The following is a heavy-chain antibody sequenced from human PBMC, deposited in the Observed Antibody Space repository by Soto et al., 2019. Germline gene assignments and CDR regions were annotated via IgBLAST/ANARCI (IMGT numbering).Heavy chain of an antibody. Sequence: QVQLQESGPGLVKPSQTLSLTCTVSGGSISSGGYYWSWIRQHPGKGLEWIGYIYYSGSTYYNPSLKSRVTISVDTSKNQFSLKLSSVTAADTAVYYCARTHVAEYPRTPYFDYWGQGTLVTVSS. CDR2: IYYSGST. CDR1: GGSISSGGYY. CDR3: ARTHVAEYPRTPYFDY. V-gene: IGHV4-31*03. D-gene: IGHD6-19*01. J-gene: IGHJ4*02.